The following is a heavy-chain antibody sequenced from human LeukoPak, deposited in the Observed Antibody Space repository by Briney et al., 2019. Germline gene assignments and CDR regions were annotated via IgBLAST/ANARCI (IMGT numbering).Heavy chain of an antibody. D-gene: IGHD1-26*01. Sequence: SETLSLTCTVSGGSISSFYWSWIRQPPGKGLEWIGYIYYSGSTSYNPSLKSRVTISVDTSKNQFSLKLSSVTAADTAVYYCARAYRGNHYYFDYWGQGTLVTVSS. J-gene: IGHJ4*02. CDR1: GGSISSFY. CDR2: IYYSGST. CDR3: ARAYRGNHYYFDY. V-gene: IGHV4-59*01.